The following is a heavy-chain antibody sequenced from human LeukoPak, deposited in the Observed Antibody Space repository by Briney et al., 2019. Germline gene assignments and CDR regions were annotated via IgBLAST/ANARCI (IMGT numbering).Heavy chain of an antibody. CDR3: ARGKSITMVRGVIIRGDYYYYYMDV. CDR1: GGSISTSNYY. CDR2: INHSGST. Sequence: SETLSLTCTVSGGSISTSNYYWGWIRQPPGKGLEWIGEINHSGSTNCNPSLKSRVTISVDTSKNQFSLKLSSVTAADTAVYYCARGKSITMVRGVIIRGDYYYYYMDVWGKGTTVTVSS. D-gene: IGHD3-10*01. V-gene: IGHV4-39*07. J-gene: IGHJ6*03.